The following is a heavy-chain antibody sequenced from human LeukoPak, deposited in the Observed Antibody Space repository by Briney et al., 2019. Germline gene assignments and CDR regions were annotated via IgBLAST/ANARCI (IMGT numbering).Heavy chain of an antibody. D-gene: IGHD1-26*01. Sequence: GGSLRLSCVASGFTFSSYGMHWVRQAPGKGLEWVSYISSSGSTIYYADSVKGRFTISRDNAKNSLYLQMNSLRAEDTAVYCCAIRGATGGAFDIWGQGTMVTVSS. CDR1: GFTFSSYG. CDR3: AIRGATGGAFDI. CDR2: ISSSGSTI. V-gene: IGHV3-48*04. J-gene: IGHJ3*02.